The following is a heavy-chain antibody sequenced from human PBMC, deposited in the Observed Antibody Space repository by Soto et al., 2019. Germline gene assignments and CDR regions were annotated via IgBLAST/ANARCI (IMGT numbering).Heavy chain of an antibody. CDR1: GYAFSFG. CDR3: ATYYFGSCSYYRFDN. J-gene: IGHJ4*02. D-gene: IGHD3-10*01. CDR2: ISASDGST. Sequence: ASVMVSGKASGYAFSFGFSWVRQAPGQGLEWMGWISASDGSTNSAQKFRGRISLNTDTSTNTAYLDLLSLKSDDTAVYFCATYYFGSCSYYRFDNWGQGTLVNVSS. V-gene: IGHV1-18*01.